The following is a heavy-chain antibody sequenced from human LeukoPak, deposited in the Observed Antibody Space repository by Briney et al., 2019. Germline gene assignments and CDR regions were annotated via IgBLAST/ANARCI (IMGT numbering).Heavy chain of an antibody. CDR3: ARMAGRDYDILTGYSPNINWFDP. Sequence: GASVKVSCKASGYTFTSYAMHWVRQAPGQRLEWMGWINAGNGNTKYSQKFQGRVTITRDTSASTAYMELSSLRSEDTAVYYCARMAGRDYDILTGYSPNINWFDPWGQGTLVTVSS. CDR1: GYTFTSYA. V-gene: IGHV1-3*01. CDR2: INAGNGNT. D-gene: IGHD3-9*01. J-gene: IGHJ5*02.